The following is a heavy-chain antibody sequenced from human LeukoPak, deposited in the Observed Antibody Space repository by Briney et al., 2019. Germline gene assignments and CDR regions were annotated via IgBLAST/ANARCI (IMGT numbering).Heavy chain of an antibody. D-gene: IGHD3-16*01. CDR2: IYYSGST. J-gene: IGHJ6*03. CDR3: ASELGGPYYYMDV. V-gene: IGHV4-39*07. CDR1: GGSISSSSYY. Sequence: KTSETLSLTCTVSGGSISSSSYYWGWIRQPPGKGPEWIGSIYYSGSTYYNPSLKSRVTISVDTSKNQFSLKLSSVTAADTAVYYCASELGGPYYYMDVWGKGTTVTVSS.